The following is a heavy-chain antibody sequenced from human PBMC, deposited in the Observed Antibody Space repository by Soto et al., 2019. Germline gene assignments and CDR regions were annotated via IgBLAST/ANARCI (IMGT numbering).Heavy chain of an antibody. D-gene: IGHD3-22*01. Sequence: QITLKESGPTLVKPTQTLTLTCTFSGFSLSTSGVGVGWIRQPPGKALEWLALIYWDDDKRYSPSLKSRRTTTTDTSNNQVVLTMTNMDPLDTATYYCSHSTYYYDSSGYYPHYFDYWGQGTLVTVSS. J-gene: IGHJ4*02. V-gene: IGHV2-5*02. CDR2: IYWDDDK. CDR1: GFSLSTSGVG. CDR3: SHSTYYYDSSGYYPHYFDY.